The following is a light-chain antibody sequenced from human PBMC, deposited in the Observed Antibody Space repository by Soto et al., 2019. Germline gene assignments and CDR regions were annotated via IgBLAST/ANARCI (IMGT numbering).Light chain of an antibody. CDR2: AAS. J-gene: IGKJ1*01. V-gene: IGKV1-12*01. CDR3: QQANSFPWT. Sequence: DIQMTQSPSYVSAPVGDRVTITCRASQGVGSWLAWYQQKPGKAPKLLIFAASSLQSGVPSRFSGSGAGTDFTLTSSSLQPEYVASYYCQQANSFPWTFGQGTKVEIK. CDR1: QGVGSW.